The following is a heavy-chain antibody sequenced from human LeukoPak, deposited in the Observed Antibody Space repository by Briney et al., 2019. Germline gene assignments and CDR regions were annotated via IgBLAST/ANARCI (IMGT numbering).Heavy chain of an antibody. J-gene: IGHJ6*03. Sequence: PGRSLRLSCAASGFSFSTYGMHWVRQAPGKGLEWVAVVWHDGNNKYYADSVRGRFTISRDNSKKTLYLQMNSLRAEDTAVYYCAKGLYCTSTSCYMGNYYYYYMDVWGKGTTVTVPS. D-gene: IGHD2-2*01. V-gene: IGHV3-33*06. CDR2: VWHDGNNK. CDR3: AKGLYCTSTSCYMGNYYYYYMDV. CDR1: GFSFSTYG.